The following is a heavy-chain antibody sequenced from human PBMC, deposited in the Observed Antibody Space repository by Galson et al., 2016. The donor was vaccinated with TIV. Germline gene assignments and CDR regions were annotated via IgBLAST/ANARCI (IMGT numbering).Heavy chain of an antibody. Sequence: SVKVSCKASGYTFTSYDIVWVRQATGQGLEWTGWMHPNSGDTGDAQKFQGRITMTRSVSIRTAYMELSSLTPGDTAVYYCEGVGYHDDVGWTYRDDYWGQGTMVTVSS. J-gene: IGHJ4*02. V-gene: IGHV1-8*01. D-gene: IGHD3-16*02. CDR2: MHPNSGDT. CDR3: EGVGYHDDVGWTYRDDY. CDR1: GYTFTSYD.